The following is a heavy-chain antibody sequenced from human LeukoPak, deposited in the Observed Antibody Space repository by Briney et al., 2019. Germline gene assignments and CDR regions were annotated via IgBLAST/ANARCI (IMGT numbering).Heavy chain of an antibody. CDR3: ARGLRDRYGMDV. CDR2: ISSSSSYI. Sequence: GSLRLSCAASGFTFSSYSMNWVRQAPGKGLEWVSSISSSSSYIYYADSVKGRFTVSRDNAKNTLYLQMHSLRVEDTAMYYCARGLRDRYGMDVWGQGTTVTVSS. CDR1: GFTFSSYS. V-gene: IGHV3-21*01. J-gene: IGHJ6*02.